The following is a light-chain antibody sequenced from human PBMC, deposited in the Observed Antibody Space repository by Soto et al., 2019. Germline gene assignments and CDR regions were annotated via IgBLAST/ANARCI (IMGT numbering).Light chain of an antibody. CDR1: TSNIGANP. CDR3: AAWDDSLRGCV. J-gene: IGLJ3*02. CDR2: TND. Sequence: QLVLTQPPSASGTPGQRVTMSCSGATSNIGANPVNWYRQLPGTAPKLLIYTNDQRPSGVPDRFSGSKSGTSASLAISGLQSEDEADYYCAAWDDSLRGCVFGGGTKLTVL. V-gene: IGLV1-44*01.